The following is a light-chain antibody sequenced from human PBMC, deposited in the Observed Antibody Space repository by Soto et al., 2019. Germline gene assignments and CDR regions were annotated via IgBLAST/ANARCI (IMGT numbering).Light chain of an antibody. CDR3: QSYDSSLSVWV. CDR1: SSNIGAGYD. CDR2: GNS. V-gene: IGLV1-40*01. Sequence: QSVLTQPPSVSGAPGQRVTISCTGSSSNIGAGYDVHWYQQLPGTAPKLLIYGNSNRPSGVPDRFSGSKSGTSASLAITGLQAEDEADYYCQSYDSSLSVWVFGGGTKLHRP. J-gene: IGLJ3*02.